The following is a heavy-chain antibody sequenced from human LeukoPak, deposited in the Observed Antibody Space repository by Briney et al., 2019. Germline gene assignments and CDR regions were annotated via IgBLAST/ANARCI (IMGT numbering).Heavy chain of an antibody. V-gene: IGHV3-23*01. CDR1: GFPLSSYA. D-gene: IGHD3-10*01. CDR2: TSSSDAGT. J-gene: IGHJ4*02. Sequence: PGGSLRLSCAVSGFPLSSYAMSWVRQAPGKGLEWVSATSSSDAGTYYADSVRGRFTISRDNSKNMLYLQMNSLRAEDTALYYCAKDLRVHWGQGTLVTVSS. CDR3: AKDLRVH.